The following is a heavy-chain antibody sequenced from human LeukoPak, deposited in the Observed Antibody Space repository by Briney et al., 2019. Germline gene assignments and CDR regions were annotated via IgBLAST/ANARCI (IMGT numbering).Heavy chain of an antibody. Sequence: SETLSLTCTVPGGSISSYYWSWIRQPPGKGLEWIGYIYYNGSTNYNPSLKSRVTISADTSENHLSLKLSSVTTADTAVYYCARGYGSGSYFLWGQGTLVTVSS. CDR2: IYYNGST. D-gene: IGHD3-10*01. CDR3: ARGYGSGSYFL. V-gene: IGHV4-59*01. CDR1: GGSISSYY. J-gene: IGHJ4*02.